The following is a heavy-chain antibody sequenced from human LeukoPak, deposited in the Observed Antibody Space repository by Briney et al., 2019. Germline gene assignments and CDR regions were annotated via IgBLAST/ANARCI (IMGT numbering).Heavy chain of an antibody. J-gene: IGHJ2*01. V-gene: IGHV4-34*01. CDR1: GGSFSGYY. CDR3: ARGRGIQLWFSPGHFDL. D-gene: IGHD5-18*01. Sequence: SETLSLTCAVYGGSFSGYYWNWIRQPPGKGMEWIGEINHSGSTNYNPSLKSRVTISVDTSKNQFSLKLSSVTAADTAVYYCARGRGIQLWFSPGHFDLWGRGTLVTVSS. CDR2: INHSGST.